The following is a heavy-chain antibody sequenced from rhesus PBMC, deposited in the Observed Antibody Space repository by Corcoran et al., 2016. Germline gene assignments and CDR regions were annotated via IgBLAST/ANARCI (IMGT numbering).Heavy chain of an antibody. Sequence: QVTLKESGPALVKPTQTLTLTCTFSGFSLSTSGMGVGWIRQPPGKALEWLASIYWDDDKYYSTSLKSRLTISKDTSKNQVVLKMTNMDPVDTATYYWARGGTTVAAQIDYWGQGVLVTVSS. V-gene: IGHV2S1*01. D-gene: IGHD4-29*01. CDR2: IYWDDDK. CDR3: ARGGTTVAAQIDY. J-gene: IGHJ4*01. CDR1: GFSLSTSGMG.